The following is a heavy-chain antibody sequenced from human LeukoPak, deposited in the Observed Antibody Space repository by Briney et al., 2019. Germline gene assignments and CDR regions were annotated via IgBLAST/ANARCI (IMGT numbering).Heavy chain of an antibody. Sequence: GGSLRLSCAASGFTFSSYGMHWVRQAPGKGLEWVAFIRYDGSNKYYADSVKGRFTISRDNSKNTLYLQMNSLRAEDTAVYYCAKEEYYYGSGSYYNGDNWFDPWGQGTLVTVSS. D-gene: IGHD3-10*01. J-gene: IGHJ5*02. CDR3: AKEEYYYGSGSYYNGDNWFDP. CDR2: IRYDGSNK. V-gene: IGHV3-30*02. CDR1: GFTFSSYG.